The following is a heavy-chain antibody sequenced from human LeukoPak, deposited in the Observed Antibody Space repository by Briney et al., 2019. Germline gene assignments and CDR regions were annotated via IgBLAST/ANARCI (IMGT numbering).Heavy chain of an antibody. D-gene: IGHD3-22*01. V-gene: IGHV3-30*18. CDR1: GFTFSNYA. CDR2: MSYDGSIK. CDR3: AKDTSITMTLVGFFDY. J-gene: IGHJ4*02. Sequence: PGGSLRLSCAASGFTFSNYAMHWVRQAPGKGLEWVAVMSYDGSIKYYADSVKGRFTISRDNSKNTLYLQMNSLRAEDTAVYYCAKDTSITMTLVGFFDYWGQGTLVTVSS.